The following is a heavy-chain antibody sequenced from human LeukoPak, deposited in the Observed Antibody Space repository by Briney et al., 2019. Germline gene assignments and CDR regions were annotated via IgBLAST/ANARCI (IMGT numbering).Heavy chain of an antibody. J-gene: IGHJ6*02. Sequence: SGTLSLTCAVSGGSISSSNWWSWVRQPPGKGLEWIGEIYHSGSTNYNPSLKSRVTISVDKSKNQFSLKLSSVTAADTAVYYCARGRSGWFGELFGYYYYGMDVWGQGTTVTVSS. D-gene: IGHD3-10*01. CDR2: IYHSGST. CDR1: GGSISSSNW. V-gene: IGHV4-4*02. CDR3: ARGRSGWFGELFGYYYYGMDV.